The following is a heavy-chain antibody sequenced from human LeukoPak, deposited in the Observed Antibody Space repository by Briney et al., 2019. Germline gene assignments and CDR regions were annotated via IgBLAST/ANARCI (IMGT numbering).Heavy chain of an antibody. D-gene: IGHD5-24*01. CDR2: ISSSSSTI. CDR3: ARDYRVGYPYYFDY. J-gene: IGHJ4*02. V-gene: IGHV3-48*01. CDR1: GFTFSSYE. Sequence: GGSLRLSCAASGFTFSSYEMNWVRQAPGKGLEWVSYISSSSSTIYYADSVKGRFTISRDNAKNSLYLQMNSLRAEDTAVYYCARDYRVGYPYYFDYWGQGTLVTVSS.